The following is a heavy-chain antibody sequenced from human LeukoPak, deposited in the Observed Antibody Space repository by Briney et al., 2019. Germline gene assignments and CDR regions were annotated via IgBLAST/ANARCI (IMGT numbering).Heavy chain of an antibody. D-gene: IGHD1-26*01. J-gene: IGHJ4*02. CDR3: TRLVGAND. CDR1: GFTFSDHA. Sequence: PGGSLRLSCAASGFTFSDHAMDWVRQAPGKRLEWVGRIRNKANSYTTEYAASVQGRFTVSRDDSKNSLYLQMNSMKTEDTAVYYCTRLVGANDWGQGTLVTVSS. V-gene: IGHV3-72*01. CDR2: IRNKANSYTT.